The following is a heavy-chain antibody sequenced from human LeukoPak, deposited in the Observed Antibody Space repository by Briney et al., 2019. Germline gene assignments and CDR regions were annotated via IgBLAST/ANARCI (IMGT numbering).Heavy chain of an antibody. CDR3: ARVPYKYDGSGAFDI. D-gene: IGHD3-22*01. Sequence: SETLSLTCTVSGASISSSNFYWDWIRQSPGKGLEWIGNIYYGETTSYNPSFKSRVTISVDTSKNQFSLKLTSVTAADTAVYYCARVPYKYDGSGAFDIWGQGTMVTVSS. CDR1: GASISSSNFY. J-gene: IGHJ3*02. CDR2: IYYGETT. V-gene: IGHV4-39*01.